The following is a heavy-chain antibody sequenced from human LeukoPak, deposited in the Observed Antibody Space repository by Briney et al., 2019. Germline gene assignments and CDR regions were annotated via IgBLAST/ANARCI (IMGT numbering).Heavy chain of an antibody. CDR1: GGSFSGYY. Sequence: SETPSLTCAVYGGSFSGYYWSWIRQPPGKGLEWIGEINHSGSTNYNPSLKSRVTISVDTSKNQFSLKLSSVTAADTAVYYCASLKGLRYFEWSINYYFDYWGQGTLVTVSS. CDR3: ASLKGLRYFEWSINYYFDY. CDR2: INHSGST. V-gene: IGHV4-34*01. D-gene: IGHD3-9*01. J-gene: IGHJ4*02.